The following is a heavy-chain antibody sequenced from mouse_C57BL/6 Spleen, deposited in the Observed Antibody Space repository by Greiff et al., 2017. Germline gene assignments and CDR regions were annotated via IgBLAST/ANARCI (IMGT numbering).Heavy chain of an antibody. Sequence: VQLQQSGAELARPGASVKLSCKASGYTFTSYGISWVKQRTGQGLEWIGEIYPRSGNTYYNEKFKGKATLAADKSSSTAYMELRSLTSEDSAVYFCARKAGTEDFDVWGTGTTVTVSS. CDR3: ARKAGTEDFDV. J-gene: IGHJ1*03. D-gene: IGHD4-1*01. CDR2: IYPRSGNT. V-gene: IGHV1-81*01. CDR1: GYTFTSYG.